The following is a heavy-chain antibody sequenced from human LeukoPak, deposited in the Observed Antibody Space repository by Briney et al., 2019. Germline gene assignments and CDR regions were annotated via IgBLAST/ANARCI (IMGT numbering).Heavy chain of an antibody. V-gene: IGHV4-34*01. CDR2: INHSGST. D-gene: IGHD2-2*01. CDR1: GGSFSGYY. CDR3: ARIVVVPAATDYFDY. J-gene: IGHJ4*02. Sequence: SETLSLTCAVYGGSFSGYYWSWIRQPPGKGLEWIGEINHSGSTNYNPPLKSRVTISVDTSKNQFSLKLSSVTAADTAVYYCARIVVVPAATDYFDYWGQGTLVTVSS.